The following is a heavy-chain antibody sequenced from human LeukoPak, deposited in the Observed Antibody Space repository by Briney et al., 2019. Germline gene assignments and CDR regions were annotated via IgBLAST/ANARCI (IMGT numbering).Heavy chain of an antibody. V-gene: IGHV4-4*02. J-gene: IGHJ3*02. CDR3: ATGYDYVWGSYRRAWAFDI. CDR2: IYHSGST. CDR1: GGSISSSNW. Sequence: PSGTLSLTCAVSGGSISSSNWWSWVRQPPGKGLEWIGEIYHSGSTNYNPSLKSRVTISVDKSKNQFSLKLSSVTAADTAVYYCATGYDYVWGSYRRAWAFDIWGQGTMVTVSS. D-gene: IGHD3-16*02.